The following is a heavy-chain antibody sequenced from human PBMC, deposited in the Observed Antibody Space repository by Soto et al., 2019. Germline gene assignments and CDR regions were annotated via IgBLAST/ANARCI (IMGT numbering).Heavy chain of an antibody. Sequence: SETLSLTCTVSGGSISSGGYYWSWIRQHPGKGLEWIGYIYYSGSTYYNPSLKSRVTISVDTSKNQFSLKLSSVTAADTAVYYCARGRGDSSGYPRDNYFDYWGQGTLVTVSS. CDR1: GGSISSGGYY. D-gene: IGHD3-22*01. CDR2: IYYSGST. J-gene: IGHJ4*02. CDR3: ARGRGDSSGYPRDNYFDY. V-gene: IGHV4-31*03.